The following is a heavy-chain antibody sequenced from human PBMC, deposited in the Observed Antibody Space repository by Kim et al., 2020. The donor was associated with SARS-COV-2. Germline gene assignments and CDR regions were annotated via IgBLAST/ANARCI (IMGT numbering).Heavy chain of an antibody. V-gene: IGHV1-3*01. CDR3: ARGVRGILHFDY. CDR2: INAGNGDT. J-gene: IGHJ4*02. CDR1: GYTFTSYA. Sequence: ASVKVSCKASGYTFTSYAMHWVRQAPGQRLEWMGWINAGNGDTKYSQKFQGRVTITRDTSASTAYMELSSLRSEDTAVYFCARGVRGILHFDYWGQGTLVTVSS. D-gene: IGHD3-16*01.